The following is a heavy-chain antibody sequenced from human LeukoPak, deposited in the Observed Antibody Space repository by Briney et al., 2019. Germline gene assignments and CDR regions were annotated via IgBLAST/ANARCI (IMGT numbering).Heavy chain of an antibody. CDR2: INHSGST. J-gene: IGHJ4*02. CDR3: ARGSQVYDILNYFDY. Sequence: PSETLSLTCAVYGGSFSGYYWSWIRQPPGKGLEWIGEINHSGSTNYNPSLKSRVTISVDTSKNQFSLKLSSVTAVDTAVYYCARGSQVYDILNYFDYWGQGTLVTVSS. D-gene: IGHD3-9*01. V-gene: IGHV4-34*01. CDR1: GGSFSGYY.